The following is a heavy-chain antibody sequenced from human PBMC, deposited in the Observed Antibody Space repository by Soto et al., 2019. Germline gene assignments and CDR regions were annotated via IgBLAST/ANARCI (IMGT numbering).Heavy chain of an antibody. CDR2: INHSGST. D-gene: IGHD3-3*01. J-gene: IGHJ4*02. CDR1: GGSFSGYY. CDR3: ARGASITIFGVVTKDFDY. Sequence: QVQLQQWGAGLLKPSETLSLTCAVYGGSFSGYYWSWLRQPPGKGLEWIGEINHSGSTNYNPSLKSRVTISVDTSKNQFSLKLSSVTAVDTAVYYCARGASITIFGVVTKDFDYWGQGTLVTVSS. V-gene: IGHV4-34*01.